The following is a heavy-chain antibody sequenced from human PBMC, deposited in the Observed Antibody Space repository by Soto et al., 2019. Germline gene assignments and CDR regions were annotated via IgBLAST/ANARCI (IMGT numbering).Heavy chain of an antibody. CDR2: INPSGGST. CDR1: GYTFTSYY. Sequence: QVQLVQSGAEVKKPGASVKVSCKASGYTFTSYYMHWVRQAPGQGLEWMGIINPSGGSTSYAQKFQGRVTMTRDTSTSTVYMELSSLRSEDTAVYYCARDSGTARFGGAATQPKAGKNWFDPWGQGTLVTVSS. V-gene: IGHV1-46*01. CDR3: ARDSGTARFGGAATQPKAGKNWFDP. J-gene: IGHJ5*02. D-gene: IGHD3-10*02.